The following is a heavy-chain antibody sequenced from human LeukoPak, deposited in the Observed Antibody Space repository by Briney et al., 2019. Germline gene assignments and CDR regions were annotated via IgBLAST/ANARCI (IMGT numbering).Heavy chain of an antibody. CDR2: IWYDGSNK. D-gene: IGHD6-13*01. Sequence: GGSLRLSCAASGFTFSSYGMHWVRQAPGKGLEWVAVIWYDGSNKYYADSVKGRFTISRDNSKNTLYLQMNSLRAEDTAVYYCAEDGVAAANFEFDYGGQGTLVTVSS. CDR1: GFTFSSYG. V-gene: IGHV3-33*06. J-gene: IGHJ4*02. CDR3: AEDGVAAANFEFDY.